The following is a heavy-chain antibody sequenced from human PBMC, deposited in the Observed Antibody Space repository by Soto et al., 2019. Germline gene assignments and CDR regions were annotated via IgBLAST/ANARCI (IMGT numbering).Heavy chain of an antibody. J-gene: IGHJ6*02. V-gene: IGHV1-69*01. Sequence: QVQLVQSGAEVKKPGSSVKVSCKASGGTFSSYAISWVRQAPGQGLEWMGGIIPIFGTANYAQKFQGRVTITADESTSTAYMELSSMRSEDTAVYYCARAVAGTNYYYYYGMDVWGQGTTVTVSS. D-gene: IGHD6-19*01. CDR1: GGTFSSYA. CDR3: ARAVAGTNYYYYYGMDV. CDR2: IIPIFGTA.